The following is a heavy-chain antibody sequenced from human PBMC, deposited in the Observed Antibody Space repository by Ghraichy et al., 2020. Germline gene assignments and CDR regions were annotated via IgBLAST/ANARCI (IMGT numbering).Heavy chain of an antibody. CDR3: ARVLYSSGWYSDY. J-gene: IGHJ4*02. CDR1: GFTFSSYA. CDR2: ISGSGGST. D-gene: IGHD6-19*01. Sequence: GGARRRSCAASGFTFSSYAMNWVRQAPGKGLEWVSSISGSGGSTYYADSVKGRFTISRDNSKDTLYLQMNSLRAEDTAVYYCARVLYSSGWYSDYWGQGTLVTVSS. V-gene: IGHV3-23*01.